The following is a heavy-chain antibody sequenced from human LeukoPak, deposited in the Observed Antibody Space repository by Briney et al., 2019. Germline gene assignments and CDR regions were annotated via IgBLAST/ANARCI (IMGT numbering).Heavy chain of an antibody. Sequence: GSLRLSCAASGFPFSSYWMTWIRQPPGKGLEWIGSTYYSGSTYYNPSLKSRVTISVDTSKNQFSLKLSSVTAADTAVYYCASRYCSSTSCPDYWGQGTLVTVSS. D-gene: IGHD2-2*01. V-gene: IGHV4-39*01. J-gene: IGHJ4*02. CDR2: TYYSGST. CDR3: ASRYCSSTSCPDY. CDR1: GFPFSSYW.